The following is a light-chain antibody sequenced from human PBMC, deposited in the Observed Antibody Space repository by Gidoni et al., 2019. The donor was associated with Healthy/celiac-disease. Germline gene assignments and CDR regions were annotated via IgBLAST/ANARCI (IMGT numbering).Light chain of an antibody. CDR1: SSNIGAGYA. CDR3: QSYDSSLSASVV. Sequence: QSVLTQLPSLSGAPVKSVTISCTGSSSNIGAGYAVHWYQQLPGTATNLLIYGNSNRPSGVPDRFSGSKSGTSASLAITGLQAEDEADYYCQSYDSSLSASVVFGGGTKLTVL. V-gene: IGLV1-40*01. J-gene: IGLJ2*01. CDR2: GNS.